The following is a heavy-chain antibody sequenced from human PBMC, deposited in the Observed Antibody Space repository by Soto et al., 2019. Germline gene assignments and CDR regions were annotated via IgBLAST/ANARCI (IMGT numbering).Heavy chain of an antibody. CDR2: IYWDDDK. CDR1: GFSLSTSGLG. D-gene: IGHD3-10*01. J-gene: IGHJ4*02. V-gene: IGHV2-5*02. Sequence: QITLKESGPTLVKPTQTLTLTCTFSGFSLSTSGLGVGWIRQPPGKALEWLALIYWDDDKRYSPSLKNRLTITTDTSKHQVVLTMTNMDPVDTAPYYCAPNGGSGSILDYWGQGILVTVSS. CDR3: APNGGSGSILDY.